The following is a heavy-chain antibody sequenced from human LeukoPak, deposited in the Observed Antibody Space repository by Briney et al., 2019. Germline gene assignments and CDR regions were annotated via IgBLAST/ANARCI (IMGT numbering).Heavy chain of an antibody. Sequence: SVNVSFTASGGTFSSYAISWVRQAPGQGLEWMGGIIPIFGTANYAQKFQGRVTITADESTSTAYMELSSLRSEDTAVYYCARGLGDYYYYGMDVWGQGTTVTVSS. CDR3: ARGLGDYYYYGMDV. D-gene: IGHD7-27*01. J-gene: IGHJ6*02. CDR1: GGTFSSYA. CDR2: IIPIFGTA. V-gene: IGHV1-69*13.